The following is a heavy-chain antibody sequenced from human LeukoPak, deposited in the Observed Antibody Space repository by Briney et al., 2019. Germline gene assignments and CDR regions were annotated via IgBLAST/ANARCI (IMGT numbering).Heavy chain of an antibody. CDR3: ARHLGPRYGGYFDY. J-gene: IGHJ4*02. D-gene: IGHD5-18*01. Sequence: SETLSLTCTVSGGSISSHYWSWIRKPPGKGLEWIGYIYYSGSTNYNPSLMSRVTISVDTSKNQFSLKLSSVTAADTAVYYCARHLGPRYGGYFDYWGQGTLVTVSS. CDR1: GGSISSHY. V-gene: IGHV4-59*08. CDR2: IYYSGST.